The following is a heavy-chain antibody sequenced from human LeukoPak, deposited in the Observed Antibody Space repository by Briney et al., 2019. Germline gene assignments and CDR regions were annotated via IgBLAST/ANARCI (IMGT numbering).Heavy chain of an antibody. CDR1: GFTFTTYN. J-gene: IGHJ4*02. D-gene: IGHD6-13*01. Sequence: GGSLRLSCAASGFTFTTYNMIWVRQAPGKGLEWVSYISSSSSYTNYADSVKGRFTISRDNAKNSLYLQMNSLRAEDTAVYYCARDPAGNGVLFDYWGQGTLVTVSS. CDR3: ARDPAGNGVLFDY. CDR2: ISSSSSYT. V-gene: IGHV3-11*06.